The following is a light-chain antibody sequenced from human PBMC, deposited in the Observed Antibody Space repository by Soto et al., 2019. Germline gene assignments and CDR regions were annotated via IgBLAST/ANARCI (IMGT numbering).Light chain of an antibody. CDR3: MQALQTPFT. CDR1: QSLLHSKGYNY. Sequence: DIVMTQSPLTLPVTPGEPASISCRSSQSLLHSKGYNYLDWYLQKPGQSPQLLIYLGSNRASGVPDRFSGSGSGTDFTLKISRVEAEDVGVYYCMQALQTPFTFGGGTKVEI. J-gene: IGKJ4*01. V-gene: IGKV2-28*01. CDR2: LGS.